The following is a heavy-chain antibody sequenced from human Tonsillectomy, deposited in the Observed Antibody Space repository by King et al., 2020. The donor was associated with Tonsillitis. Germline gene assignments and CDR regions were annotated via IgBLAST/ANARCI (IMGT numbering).Heavy chain of an antibody. CDR3: AKGGYDGSRSTFWFDP. D-gene: IGHD3-10*01. V-gene: IGHV4-4*02. J-gene: IGHJ5*02. CDR1: GGSISNSNW. Sequence: QLQESGPGLVKPSGTLSLTCAVSGGSISNSNWWSWVRQPPGKGLEWIGEIYHSGSTNYNPSLKSRVTISVDKSKNQFSLKVSSVTAADTAMYYCAKGGYDGSRSTFWFDPWGQGTLVTVSS. CDR2: IYHSGST.